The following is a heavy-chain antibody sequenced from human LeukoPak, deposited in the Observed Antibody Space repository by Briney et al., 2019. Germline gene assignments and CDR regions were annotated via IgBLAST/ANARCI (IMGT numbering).Heavy chain of an antibody. Sequence: PSETLSLTCTVSGGSISGSSYFWGWIRQPPGKGLEWIGSIYYSGTTYYNPSLKSRVTISVDTSKNQFSLKLSSVTAADTAVYYRARHYGPWGQGTLVTVSS. J-gene: IGHJ5*02. D-gene: IGHD3-16*01. CDR3: ARHYGP. CDR1: GGSISGSSYF. CDR2: IYYSGTT. V-gene: IGHV4-39*01.